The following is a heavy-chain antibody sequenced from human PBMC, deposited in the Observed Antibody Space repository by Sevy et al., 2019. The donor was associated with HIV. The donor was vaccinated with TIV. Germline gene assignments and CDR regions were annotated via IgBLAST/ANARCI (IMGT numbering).Heavy chain of an antibody. CDR2: IRYDGSNK. J-gene: IGHJ5*02. Sequence: GGSLRLSCAASRFSFNGYGMHWVRQAPGKGLEWVAFIRYDGSNKYYADSVKGRFTISRDDSMNTLYLQMNSLRAEDTALYYCARGTPAFCTGGVCFNWFDPWGQGTLVTVSS. V-gene: IGHV3-30*02. D-gene: IGHD2-8*02. CDR3: ARGTPAFCTGGVCFNWFDP. CDR1: RFSFNGYG.